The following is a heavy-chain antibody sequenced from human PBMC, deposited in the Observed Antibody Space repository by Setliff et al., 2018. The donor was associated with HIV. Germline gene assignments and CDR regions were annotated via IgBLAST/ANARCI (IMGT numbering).Heavy chain of an antibody. J-gene: IGHJ4*02. D-gene: IGHD7-27*01. CDR1: GGSFSGYY. V-gene: IGHV4-34*01. CDR3: AVGMASLNY. Sequence: PSETLSLTCAVYGGSFSGYYWTWIRQPPGKGLEWIGEINHSGSTNYNPSLRGRVTISVDTSKNQFSLKLSSVTAADTAVYYCAVGMASLNYWGQGTLVTVSS. CDR2: INHSGST.